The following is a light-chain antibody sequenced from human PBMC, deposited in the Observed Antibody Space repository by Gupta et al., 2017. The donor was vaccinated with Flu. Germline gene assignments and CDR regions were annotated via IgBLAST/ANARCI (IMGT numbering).Light chain of an antibody. V-gene: IGLV2-14*01. CDR1: RYDIGSYDY. J-gene: IGLJ3*02. Sequence: QSALTQPASVSGSPGPSISISCTGTRYDIGSYDYVSWYQQYPGKAPRLLVYGVTIRPSGVSNRFSGSKSDNTASLTISGLQAEDEADYYCSSLTDTNTQVFGGGTRVTVL. CDR2: GVT. CDR3: SSLTDTNTQV.